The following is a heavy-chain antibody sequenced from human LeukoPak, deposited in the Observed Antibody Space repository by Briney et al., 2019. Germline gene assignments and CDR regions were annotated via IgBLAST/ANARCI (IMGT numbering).Heavy chain of an antibody. V-gene: IGHV4-39*07. CDR3: ARGPYSYDSSGAFDI. CDR2: IYYSGST. J-gene: IGHJ3*02. CDR1: GGSISSSPYY. Sequence: SETLSLTCTVSGGSISSSPYYWGWIRQPPGRELEWIGNIYYSGSTYYNPSLKSRVTISVDTSKNQFSLKLSSVTAADTAVYFCARGPYSYDSSGAFDIWGQGTMVTVSS. D-gene: IGHD3-22*01.